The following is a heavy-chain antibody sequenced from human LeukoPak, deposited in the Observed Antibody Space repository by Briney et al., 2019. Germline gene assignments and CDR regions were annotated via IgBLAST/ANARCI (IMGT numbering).Heavy chain of an antibody. CDR1: GFTVGSNY. CDR3: AKAGIGVVGYFDY. V-gene: IGHV3-53*04. CDR2: IYSGGAT. Sequence: GGSLRLSCAASGFTVGSNYMSWVRQAPGKGLEWVSAIYSGGATYYTDSVKGRFTMSRHTSKNTLDLQMNSLRGEDTALYYCAKAGIGVVGYFDYWGQGTLVTVSS. D-gene: IGHD6-19*01. J-gene: IGHJ4*02.